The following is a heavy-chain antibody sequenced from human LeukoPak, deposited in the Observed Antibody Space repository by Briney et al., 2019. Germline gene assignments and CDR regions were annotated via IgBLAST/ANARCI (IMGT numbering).Heavy chain of an antibody. Sequence: GGSLRLSCAASGFTFRNYAMNWVRQAPGKGLDWVSVISGSSGSTYYADSVKGRFTISRDNSKNALYLQMSSLRAEDTAVYYCAKANVSTSGHFDSWGQGTLVTVSS. D-gene: IGHD6-19*01. CDR1: GFTFRNYA. CDR2: ISGSSGST. CDR3: AKANVSTSGHFDS. J-gene: IGHJ4*02. V-gene: IGHV3-23*01.